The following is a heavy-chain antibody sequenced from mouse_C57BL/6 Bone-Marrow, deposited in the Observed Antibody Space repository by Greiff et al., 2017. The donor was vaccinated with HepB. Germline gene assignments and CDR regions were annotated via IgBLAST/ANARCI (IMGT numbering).Heavy chain of an antibody. V-gene: IGHV6-6*01. J-gene: IGHJ4*01. CDR3: TSSPIYYDFMDY. Sequence: EVMLVESGGGLVQPGGSMKLSCAASGFTFSDAWMDWVRQSPEKGLEWVAEIRNKANNHATYYAESVKGRFTISRDDSKSSVYLQMNSLRAEDTGIYYCTSSPIYYDFMDYWGQGTSVTVSS. CDR1: GFTFSDAW. D-gene: IGHD2-4*01. CDR2: IRNKANNHAT.